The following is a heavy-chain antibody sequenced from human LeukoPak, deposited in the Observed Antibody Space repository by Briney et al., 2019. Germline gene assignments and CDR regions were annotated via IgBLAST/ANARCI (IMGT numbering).Heavy chain of an antibody. CDR3: ARGGDYGGDC. Sequence: SETLSLTCAVYGGSFSGYYWSWIRQPPGKGLEWIGEINHSGSTNYNPSLKSRVTISVDTSKNQFSLKLSSVTAADTAVYYCARGGDYGGDCWGQGTLVTVSS. CDR1: GGSFSGYY. D-gene: IGHD4-17*01. CDR2: INHSGST. V-gene: IGHV4-34*01. J-gene: IGHJ4*02.